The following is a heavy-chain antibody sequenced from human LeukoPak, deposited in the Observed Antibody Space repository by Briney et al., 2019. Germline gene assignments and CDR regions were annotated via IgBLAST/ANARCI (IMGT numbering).Heavy chain of an antibody. CDR2: ISWNSGSI. V-gene: IGHV3-9*01. Sequence: GRSLRLSCAASGFTFDDYAMHWVRQAPGKGREWVSGISWNSGSISYADSVKGRFTISRDNDKNYLYLQMNSLRAEDTALYYCAKTRYYDSSGYLDYWGQGTLVSVSS. J-gene: IGHJ4*02. D-gene: IGHD3-22*01. CDR1: GFTFDDYA. CDR3: AKTRYYDSSGYLDY.